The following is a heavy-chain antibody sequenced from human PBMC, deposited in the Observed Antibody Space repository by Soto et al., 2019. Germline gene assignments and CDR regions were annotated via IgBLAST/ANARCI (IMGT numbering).Heavy chain of an antibody. J-gene: IGHJ5*02. Sequence: SETLSLTCTVSGGSISSYYWSWIRQPPGKGLEWIGYIYHSGSTYYNPSLKSRVTISVDRSKNQFSLKLSSVTAADTAVYYCAREWYYYDGSGSSIDNWFDPWGQGTLVTVSS. D-gene: IGHD3-22*01. CDR1: GGSISSYY. CDR2: IYHSGST. V-gene: IGHV4-59*12. CDR3: AREWYYYDGSGSSIDNWFDP.